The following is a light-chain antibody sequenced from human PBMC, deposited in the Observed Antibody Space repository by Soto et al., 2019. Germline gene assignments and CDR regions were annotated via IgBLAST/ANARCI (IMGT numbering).Light chain of an antibody. CDR2: AAS. CDR3: QQSYSTPHT. J-gene: IGKJ2*01. V-gene: IGKV1-39*01. CDR1: QSISSY. Sequence: DIQMTQSPSSLSASVGDRVTITCRASQSISSYLNWYQQKPGKAPKLLIYAASSSQSGVPSRFSGSGSGTAFTLTIRSLQPDDFSNCYWQQSYSTPHTFGQGTKLEIK.